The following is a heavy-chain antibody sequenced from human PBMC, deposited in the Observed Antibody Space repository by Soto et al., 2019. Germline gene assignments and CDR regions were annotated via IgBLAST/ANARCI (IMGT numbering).Heavy chain of an antibody. V-gene: IGHV3-7*03. D-gene: IGHD6-19*01. Sequence: EVQLVESGGGLVQPGGSLRLSCAASGFTFSSYWMSWVRQAPGKGLEWVANIKQDGSEKYYVDSVKGRFTISRDNAKNSLYLQMNGLRADDTAVYYCARDHRYSSGWWLDAFDIWGQGTMVTVSS. J-gene: IGHJ3*02. CDR3: ARDHRYSSGWWLDAFDI. CDR1: GFTFSSYW. CDR2: IKQDGSEK.